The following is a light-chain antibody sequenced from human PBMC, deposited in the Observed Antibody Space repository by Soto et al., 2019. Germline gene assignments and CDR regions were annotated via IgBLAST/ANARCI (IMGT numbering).Light chain of an antibody. Sequence: DVQMTQSPSSLSASVGDRVTITCRASQSITTYLNWYQHKAGKSPKLLIYETSSLHSGVSSRFSGSGSGTEFTRTINSLQPEDFATYYCQQTYIIPQTFGQGTKLEI. CDR3: QQTYIIPQT. J-gene: IGKJ2*01. CDR2: ETS. CDR1: QSITTY. V-gene: IGKV1-39*01.